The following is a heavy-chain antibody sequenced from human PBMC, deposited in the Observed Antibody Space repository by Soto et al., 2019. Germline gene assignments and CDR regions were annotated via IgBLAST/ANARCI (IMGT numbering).Heavy chain of an antibody. CDR2: IYHSGST. J-gene: IGHJ5*02. V-gene: IGHV4-31*03. D-gene: IGHD2-21*01. CDR1: GDSISRGGYY. CDR3: ARDGAGAYGLGWFDP. Sequence: QVQLQESGPGLVKPSQTLSLTCTVSGDSISRGGYYWNWLRQHPRKGLEWIGYIYHSGSTIYNPPLKSRVTISVYTSKNRLSLELSNVTAADTAVYYCARDGAGAYGLGWFDPWGQGILVTVSS.